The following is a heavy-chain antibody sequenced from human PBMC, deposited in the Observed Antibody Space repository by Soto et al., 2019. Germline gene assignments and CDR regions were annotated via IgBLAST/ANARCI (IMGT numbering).Heavy chain of an antibody. CDR3: AKYYYASGSNWFDP. CDR1: GFTLSIND. D-gene: IGHD3-10*01. J-gene: IGHJ5*02. Sequence: GGSLRLSCAASGFTLSINDMSWVRQAPGKGLEWVSSISGSDGRTYYVDSVKGRFTISRDNSKNTLYLQMSSLRVVDTAVYYCAKYYYASGSNWFDPWGRGTLVTVSS. CDR2: ISGSDGRT. V-gene: IGHV3-23*01.